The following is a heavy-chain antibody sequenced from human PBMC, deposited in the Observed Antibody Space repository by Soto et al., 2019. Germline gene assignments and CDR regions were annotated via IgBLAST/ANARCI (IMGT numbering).Heavy chain of an antibody. J-gene: IGHJ4*02. CDR2: VSSYSGDT. CDR1: GYTFTEFG. CDR3: AREYCAGGLCYGVEY. Sequence: ASVKVSCKTSGYTFTEFGISWVRQAPGQGLEWMGWVSSYSGDTKYAQKFQDRLTVTTDTSTTTAYMDLRSLESDDTAMYYCAREYCAGGLCYGVEYWGQGTRVTVSS. D-gene: IGHD2-8*02. V-gene: IGHV1-18*01.